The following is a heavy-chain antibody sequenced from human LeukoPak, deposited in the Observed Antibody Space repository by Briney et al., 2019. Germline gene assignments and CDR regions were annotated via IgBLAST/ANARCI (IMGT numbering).Heavy chain of an antibody. CDR3: ARTTEAHSWRTRYYDYYMDV. D-gene: IGHD6-13*01. V-gene: IGHV4-59*01. J-gene: IGHJ6*03. CDR1: GGSMSSEY. CDR2: IYYSGST. Sequence: SETLSLTCTVSGGSMSSEYWNWIRQPPGQGLEWIGYIYYSGSTNYNPSLKSRVTMSVDTSKNQFSLKLSSVTAADTAVYYCARTTEAHSWRTRYYDYYMDVWGKGTTVTVSS.